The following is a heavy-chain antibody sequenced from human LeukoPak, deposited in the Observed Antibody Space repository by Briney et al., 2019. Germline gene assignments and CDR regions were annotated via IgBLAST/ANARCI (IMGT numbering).Heavy chain of an antibody. CDR1: GVTFSGFA. Sequence: GGSLRLSCAASGVTFSGFARSWVRRTPGKGLEWVAGISGSGDNTLYADSVKGRLTISRDNSKKTLYLAMNSLRAEDTAIYHCAKMKGHTLPKHFLPLWRQVPTDPVPSDSTRG. CDR3: AKMKGHTLPKHFLPLWRQVPTDPVPSDST. D-gene: IGHD2-15*01. CDR2: ISGSGDNT. J-gene: IGHJ1*01. V-gene: IGHV3-23*01.